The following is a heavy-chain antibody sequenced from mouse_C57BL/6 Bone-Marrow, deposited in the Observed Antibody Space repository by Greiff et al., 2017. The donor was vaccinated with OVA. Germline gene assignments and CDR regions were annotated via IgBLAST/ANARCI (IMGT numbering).Heavy chain of an antibody. D-gene: IGHD2-13*01. Sequence: EVQLQQPGAELVRPGASVKLSCTASGFNIKDDYMHWVKQRPEQGLEWIGWIDPENGDTEYDSKFQGKATITADTSSNTAYLQLSSLTSEDTAVYYCTTFTSCDRYYFDDWGQGTTLTVSS. CDR2: IDPENGDT. V-gene: IGHV14-4*01. J-gene: IGHJ2*01. CDR3: TTFTSCDRYYFDD. CDR1: GFNIKDDY.